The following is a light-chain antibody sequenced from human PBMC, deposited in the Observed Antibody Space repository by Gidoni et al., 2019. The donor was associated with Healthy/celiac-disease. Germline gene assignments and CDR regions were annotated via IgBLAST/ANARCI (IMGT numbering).Light chain of an antibody. CDR2: GNS. J-gene: IGLJ2*01. V-gene: IGLV1-40*01. CDR3: QSYDSSLRGLV. Sequence: QSVLTQPPSVSGAPGQRVTISCTGSSSNIGAGYDVHWYQQLPGTAPNLLIYGNSNRPPAVPDRFSGSKSGTSASLAITGLQAEDEADYYCQSYDSSLRGLVFGGGTKLTVL. CDR1: SSNIGAGYD.